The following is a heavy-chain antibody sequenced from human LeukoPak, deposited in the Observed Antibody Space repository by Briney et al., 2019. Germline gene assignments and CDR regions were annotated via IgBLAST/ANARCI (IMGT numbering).Heavy chain of an antibody. Sequence: PSETLSLTCAVSGGSISSGGYSWSWIRQPPGKGLEWIGYIYHSGSTYYNPSLKSRVTISVDTSKNQFSLKLSSVTAADTAVYYCARRTYYDYVWGSYRYPYFDYWGQGTLVTVSS. J-gene: IGHJ4*02. V-gene: IGHV4-30-2*01. D-gene: IGHD3-16*02. CDR2: IYHSGST. CDR1: GGSISSGGYS. CDR3: ARRTYYDYVWGSYRYPYFDY.